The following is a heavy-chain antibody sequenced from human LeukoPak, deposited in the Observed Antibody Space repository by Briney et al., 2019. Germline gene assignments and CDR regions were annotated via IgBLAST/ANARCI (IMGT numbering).Heavy chain of an antibody. D-gene: IGHD3-3*01. CDR1: GFTFSSYW. V-gene: IGHV3-74*01. CDR2: INSDGSST. J-gene: IGHJ4*02. Sequence: RPGGSLRLSCAASGFTFSSYWMHWVRQAPGKGLVWVSRINSDGSSTSYADSVKGRFTISRDNAKNTLYLQMNSLRAEDTAVYYCASDFWSGYYTPMGVNYWGQGTLVTVSS. CDR3: ASDFWSGYYTPMGVNY.